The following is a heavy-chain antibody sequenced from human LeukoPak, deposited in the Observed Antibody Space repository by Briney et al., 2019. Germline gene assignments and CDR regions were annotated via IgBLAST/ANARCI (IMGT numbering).Heavy chain of an antibody. V-gene: IGHV4-34*01. CDR2: INHSGST. D-gene: IGHD3-3*01. Sequence: SETLSLTCAVYGGSFSGYYWSWIRQPPGKGLEWIGEINHSGSTNYNPSLESRVTISVDTPKNQFSLKLSSVTAADTAVYYCARGPRDFWSGYYFYFDYWGQGTLVTVSS. CDR1: GGSFSGYY. CDR3: ARGPRDFWSGYYFYFDY. J-gene: IGHJ4*02.